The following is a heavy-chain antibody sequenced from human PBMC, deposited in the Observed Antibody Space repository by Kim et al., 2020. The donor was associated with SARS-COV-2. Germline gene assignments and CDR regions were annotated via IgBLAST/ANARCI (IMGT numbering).Heavy chain of an antibody. CDR3: DASDY. CDR2: ISGSGVRT. Sequence: GGSLRLSCAASGFTFSTYAMSWARQAPGKGLEWVSTISGSGVRTHYADSVRGRFTISRDNSRNTLFLQMNSLRDEDTAGYYCDASDYWGQGSLVTVSS. CDR1: GFTFSTYA. J-gene: IGHJ4*02. V-gene: IGHV3-23*01.